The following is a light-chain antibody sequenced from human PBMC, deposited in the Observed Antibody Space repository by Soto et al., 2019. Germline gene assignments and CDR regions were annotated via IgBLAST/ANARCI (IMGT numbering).Light chain of an antibody. V-gene: IGKV1-39*01. Sequence: DIQMKKSPSSLSASVGDRVTITCRASQSISSYLNWYQQKPGKAPKLLIYAASSLQSGVPSRFSGSGSGTDFTLTISSLQPEDFATYYCQQSYSTPITFGQGTRLEIK. CDR3: QQSYSTPIT. J-gene: IGKJ5*01. CDR2: AAS. CDR1: QSISSY.